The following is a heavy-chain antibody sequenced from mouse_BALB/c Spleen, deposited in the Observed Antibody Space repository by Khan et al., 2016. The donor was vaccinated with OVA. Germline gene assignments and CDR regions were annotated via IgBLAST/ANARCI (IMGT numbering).Heavy chain of an antibody. D-gene: IGHD2-10*01. CDR3: VRETAYYGSYEAMDY. CDR2: IWAGGST. J-gene: IGHJ4*01. V-gene: IGHV2-9*02. CDR1: GFSLTKYG. Sequence: QVQLKESGPGLVAPSQSLSVTCTVSGFSLTKYGVHWVRQPPGKGLEWLGVIWAGGSTNYNSALMSSLSIRKDNSRNQVFLKLNGLQTDDTARYYCVRETAYYGSYEAMDYWGQGTSVTVSS.